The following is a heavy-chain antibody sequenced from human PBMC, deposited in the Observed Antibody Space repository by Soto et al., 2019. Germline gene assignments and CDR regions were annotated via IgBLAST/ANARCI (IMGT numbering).Heavy chain of an antibody. CDR1: GGTFSSYT. V-gene: IGHV1-69*02. CDR2: IIPILGIA. D-gene: IGHD3-22*01. CDR3: ARAYYYDSSGYLGPFDY. Sequence: SVKVSCKASGGTFSSYTISWVRQAPGQGLEWMGRIIPILGIANYAQKFQGRVTITADKSTSTAYMELSSLRSEDTAVYYCARAYYYDSSGYLGPFDYWGQGTLVTRLL. J-gene: IGHJ4*02.